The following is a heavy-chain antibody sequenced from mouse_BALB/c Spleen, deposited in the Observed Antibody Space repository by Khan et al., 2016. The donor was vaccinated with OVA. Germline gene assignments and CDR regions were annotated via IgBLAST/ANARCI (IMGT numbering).Heavy chain of an antibody. D-gene: IGHD3-2*02. CDR2: INPGSGGN. V-gene: IGHV1-54*01. CDR1: GYAFTNYL. CDR3: SRSGYGFGAY. Sequence: QVQLQQSGTELVRPGTSVKVSCKASGYAFTNYLIEWVKQRPGQGLEWIGVINPGSGGNNYNEKFKDKATLTAAKSSSTAYMQLSSLTSDDSSVYFCSRSGYGFGAYWGPGTLVTVSA. J-gene: IGHJ3*01.